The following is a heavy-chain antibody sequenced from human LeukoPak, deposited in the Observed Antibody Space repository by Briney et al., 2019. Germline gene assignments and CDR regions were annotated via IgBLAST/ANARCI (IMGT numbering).Heavy chain of an antibody. CDR1: GFPFNNYW. CDR3: ARAGASGWYAAGWFDP. CDR2: INTDGRTT. J-gene: IGHJ5*02. V-gene: IGHV3-74*01. Sequence: PGRSLRLSCAATGFPFNNYWIHWVRQAPGKGLIWDSSINTDGRTTRYAASVQGRFTISRDNAKNTLSLQMNSLRDGDTAVYYCARAGASGWYAAGWFDPWGQGTLVTVSS. D-gene: IGHD6-19*01.